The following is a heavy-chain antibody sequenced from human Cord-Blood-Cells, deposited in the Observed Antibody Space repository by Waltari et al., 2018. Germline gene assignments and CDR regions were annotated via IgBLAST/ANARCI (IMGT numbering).Heavy chain of an antibody. Sequence: QVQLVQSGAEVKKPGSSVKVSCKASVGTFSSYAISWVRQAPGQGLEWMGGSNPICSTANYAQKFQGRVTITADESTSTAYMELSSLRSEDTAVYYCARVSSRIAAVSRPIWYFDLWGRGTLVTVSS. CDR2: SNPICSTA. CDR1: VGTFSSYA. V-gene: IGHV1-69*01. D-gene: IGHD6-25*01. CDR3: ARVSSRIAAVSRPIWYFDL. J-gene: IGHJ2*01.